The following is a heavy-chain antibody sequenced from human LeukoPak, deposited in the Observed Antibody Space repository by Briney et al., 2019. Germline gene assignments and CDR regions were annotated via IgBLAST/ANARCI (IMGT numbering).Heavy chain of an antibody. CDR2: ISSSSSYI. V-gene: IGHV3-21*01. CDR1: GFTFSSYS. J-gene: IGHJ6*04. CDR3: ARDQGFYYYYGMDV. Sequence: GGSLRLSCAASGFTFSSYSMNWVHQAPGKGLEWVSSISSSSSYIYYADSVKGRFTISRDNAKNSLYLQMNSLRAEDTAVYYCARDQGFYYYYGMDVWGKGTTVTVSS.